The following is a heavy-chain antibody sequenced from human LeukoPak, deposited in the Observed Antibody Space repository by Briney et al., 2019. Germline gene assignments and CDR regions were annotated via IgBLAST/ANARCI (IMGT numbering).Heavy chain of an antibody. CDR1: GGSFSGYY. V-gene: IGHV4-34*12. Sequence: PSETLSLTCAVYGGSFSGYYWSWIRQPPGKGLEWIGEIIHSGSTNYNPSLKSRVTISVDTSKNQFSLKLSSVTAADTAVYYCARDPAAPRYYYYYGMDVWGQGTTVTVSS. D-gene: IGHD2-2*01. J-gene: IGHJ6*02. CDR3: ARDPAAPRYYYYYGMDV. CDR2: IIHSGST.